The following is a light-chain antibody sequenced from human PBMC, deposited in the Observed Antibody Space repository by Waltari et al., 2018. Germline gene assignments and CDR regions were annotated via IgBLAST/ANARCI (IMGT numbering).Light chain of an antibody. CDR3: QQRSNWPT. V-gene: IGKV3-11*01. Sequence: EIVLTQSPATLSFPPGERPTLPGRASLSVGNYLAWYQQKPGQAPRLLIYDASSRATGIPARFSGSGSGTDFTLTINSLEPEDFAVYYCQQRSNWPTFGGGTKVEIK. CDR2: DAS. J-gene: IGKJ4*01. CDR1: LSVGNY.